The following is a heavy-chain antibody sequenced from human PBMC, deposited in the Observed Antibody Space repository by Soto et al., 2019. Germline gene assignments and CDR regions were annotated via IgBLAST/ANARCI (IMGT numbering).Heavy chain of an antibody. V-gene: IGHV3-30*18. J-gene: IGHJ6*02. CDR2: ISYDGSNK. Sequence: PGGSLRLSCTASGFPFSSYTMHWLRRAPGKGLEWVAVISYDGSNKYYSDSVKGRFTISRDNSKNTLYLQMNSLRAEDTAVYYCAKDYNYYDYYYYGMDVWGQGTTVTVSS. CDR1: GFPFSSYT. CDR3: AKDYNYYDYYYYGMDV. D-gene: IGHD3-22*01.